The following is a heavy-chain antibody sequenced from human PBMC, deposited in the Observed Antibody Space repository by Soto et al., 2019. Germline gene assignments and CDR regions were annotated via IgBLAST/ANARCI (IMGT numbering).Heavy chain of an antibody. D-gene: IGHD2-2*01. CDR3: AREGGYCSSTSCYADTYYYYMDV. CDR2: ISSSSSYI. CDR1: GFTFSSYS. Sequence: EVQLVESGGGLVKPGGSLRLSCAASGFTFSSYSMNWVRQAPGKGLEWVSSISSSSSYIYYADSVKGRFTISRDNAKNSLYLQMNSLRAEDTTVYYCAREGGYCSSTSCYADTYYYYMDVWGKGTTVTVSS. J-gene: IGHJ6*03. V-gene: IGHV3-21*01.